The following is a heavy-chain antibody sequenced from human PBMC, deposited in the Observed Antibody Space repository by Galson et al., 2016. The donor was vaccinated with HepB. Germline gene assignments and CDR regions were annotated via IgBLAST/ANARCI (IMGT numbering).Heavy chain of an antibody. CDR1: GGAVNSSSYY. J-gene: IGHJ6*02. V-gene: IGHV4-61*01. CDR2: VYNSGST. D-gene: IGHD2-15*01. CDR3: AREGGLYCDETGMDV. Sequence: TLSLTCIVSGGAVNSSSYYWNWIRQPPGKGLQWIGYVYNSGSTSYNPSLKSRVTISVDTSKNQFSLKLSAGTAADTAVYYCAREGGLYCDETGMDVWGHGTTVTVSS.